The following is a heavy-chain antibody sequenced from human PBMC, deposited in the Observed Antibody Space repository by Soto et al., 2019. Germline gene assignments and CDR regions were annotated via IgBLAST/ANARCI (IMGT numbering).Heavy chain of an antibody. Sequence: QVQLVQSGAEVKKPGASVKVSCKASGYTFTNYAFSWVRQAPGQGLEWMGWSSAYNGNTNYPQKLQGRVTMTTDTSTSTAYMELRSLRSDDTAVYYCASDLAAAGPFDCWGQGTLVTVSS. CDR2: SSAYNGNT. J-gene: IGHJ4*02. D-gene: IGHD6-13*01. V-gene: IGHV1-18*01. CDR1: GYTFTNYA. CDR3: ASDLAAAGPFDC.